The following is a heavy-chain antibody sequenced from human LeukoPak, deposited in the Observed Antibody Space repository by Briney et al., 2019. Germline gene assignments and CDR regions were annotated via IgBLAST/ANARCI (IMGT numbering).Heavy chain of an antibody. CDR3: ARDHVENYGSGSYGYYYYYGMDV. D-gene: IGHD3-10*01. V-gene: IGHV4-39*07. Sequence: MASETLSLTCTVSGGSISSSSYYWGWIRQPPGKGLEWIGSIYYSGSTYYNPTLKSRVTISVDTSKNQFSLKLSSVTAADTAVYYCARDHVENYGSGSYGYYYYYGMDVWGQGTTVTVSS. CDR1: GGSISSSSYY. CDR2: IYYSGST. J-gene: IGHJ6*02.